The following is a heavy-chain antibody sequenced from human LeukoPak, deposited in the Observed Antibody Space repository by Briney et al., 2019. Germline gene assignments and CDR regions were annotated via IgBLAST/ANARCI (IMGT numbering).Heavy chain of an antibody. J-gene: IGHJ4*02. CDR3: ARDWSSRGYFDY. Sequence: GESLRLSCAASGFTFSSYAMHWVRQAPGKGLEWVAVISYDGSNKYYADSVKGRFTISRDNSKNTLYLHMTSLRAEDTAVYYCARDWSSRGYFDYWGQGTLVTVSS. V-gene: IGHV3-30-3*01. D-gene: IGHD3-10*01. CDR2: ISYDGSNK. CDR1: GFTFSSYA.